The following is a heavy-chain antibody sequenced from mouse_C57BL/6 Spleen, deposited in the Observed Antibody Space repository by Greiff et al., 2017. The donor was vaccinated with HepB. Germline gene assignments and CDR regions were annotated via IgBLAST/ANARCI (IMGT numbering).Heavy chain of an antibody. V-gene: IGHV1-7*01. CDR1: GYTFTSYW. Sequence: VQLQQSGAELAKPGASVKLSCKASGYTFTSYWMHWVKQRPGQGLEWIGYINPSSGYTKYNQKFKDKATLTADKSSSTAYMQLSSLTYEDSAVYDCARGVWDKEFGCWGDGPLVTVSA. J-gene: IGHJ3*01. CDR3: ARGVWDKEFGC. D-gene: IGHD4-1*01. CDR2: INPSSGYT.